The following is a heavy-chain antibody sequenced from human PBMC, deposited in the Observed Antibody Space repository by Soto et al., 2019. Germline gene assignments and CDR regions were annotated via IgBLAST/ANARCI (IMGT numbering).Heavy chain of an antibody. J-gene: IGHJ4*02. Sequence: QVQLVQSGAEVKKPGASVKVSCKASGYTFTSYGISWVRQAPGQGLEWMGWISAYNGNTNYAQKLQGRVTMTTDTSMSTAYMELRCLRSDDTAVYYCARRPSPYSSCWYALDYWGQGTLVTVSS. CDR2: ISAYNGNT. CDR1: GYTFTSYG. CDR3: ARRPSPYSSCWYALDY. V-gene: IGHV1-18*01. D-gene: IGHD6-13*01.